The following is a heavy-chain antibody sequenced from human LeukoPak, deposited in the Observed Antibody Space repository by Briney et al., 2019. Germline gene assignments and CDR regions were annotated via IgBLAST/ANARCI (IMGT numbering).Heavy chain of an antibody. Sequence: PSETLSLTCAAYGWSFSGYYWSWIRQPPGKGLEWVGEINHSGSTNYNPSLKSRVTISVDTSKNQSSLKLSSVTAADTAVYYGARGNKATAAGIYYYYYNMDVWGKGTTVTVSS. V-gene: IGHV4-34*01. CDR1: GWSFSGYY. CDR2: INHSGST. CDR3: ARGNKATAAGIYYYYYNMDV. J-gene: IGHJ6*03. D-gene: IGHD6-25*01.